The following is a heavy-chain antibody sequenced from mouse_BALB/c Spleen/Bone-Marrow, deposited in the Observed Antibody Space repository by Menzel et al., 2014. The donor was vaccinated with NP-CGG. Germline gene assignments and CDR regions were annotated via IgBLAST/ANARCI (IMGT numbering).Heavy chain of an antibody. V-gene: IGHV3-1*02. CDR2: IHYSGST. J-gene: IGHJ3*01. CDR3: ARGEDYGYDGFAY. Sequence: EVQLVESGPDLVKPSQSLSLTCTVTGYSITRGYSWHWIRQFPGNTLEWMGYIHYSGSTNYNPSLKSRISITRDTSKNQFFLQLISVTTEDTATYYCARGEDYGYDGFAYWGQGTLATVSA. CDR1: GYSITRGYS. D-gene: IGHD2-2*01.